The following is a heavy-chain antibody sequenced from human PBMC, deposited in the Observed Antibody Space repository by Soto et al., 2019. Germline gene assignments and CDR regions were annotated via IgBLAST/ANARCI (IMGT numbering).Heavy chain of an antibody. D-gene: IGHD3-10*01. V-gene: IGHV3-21*06. CDR1: GFTFSSYS. Sequence: GGSLRLSCVASGFTFSSYSMNWVRQAPGKGLEWVSSMNSGSTSIYHADSVKGRFTISRDNAENSLFLQMNSLRAEDTAVYHCAREISGEGFDMWGQGTMVTVSS. CDR3: AREISGEGFDM. CDR2: MNSGSTSI. J-gene: IGHJ3*02.